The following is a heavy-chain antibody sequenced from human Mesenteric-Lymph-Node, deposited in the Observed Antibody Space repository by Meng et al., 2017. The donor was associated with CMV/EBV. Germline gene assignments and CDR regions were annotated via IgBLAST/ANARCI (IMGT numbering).Heavy chain of an antibody. CDR1: GYTFTSYA. D-gene: IGHD6-13*01. J-gene: IGHJ5*02. CDR3: ARVYSSSWPRFDP. Sequence: CKASGYTFTSYAMNWVPQAPGQGLEWMGWINTNTGNPTYAQGFTGRFVFSLDTSVSTAYLQISSLKAEDTAVYYCARVYSSSWPRFDPWGQGTLVTVSS. CDR2: INTNTGNP. V-gene: IGHV7-4-1*02.